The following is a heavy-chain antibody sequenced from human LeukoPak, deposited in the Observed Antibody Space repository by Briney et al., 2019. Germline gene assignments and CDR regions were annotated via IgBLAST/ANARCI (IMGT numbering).Heavy chain of an antibody. V-gene: IGHV4-34*01. Sequence: SETLSLTCAVYGGSFSGYYWSWIRQPPGKGLEWIGEINHSGSTNYNPSLKSRVTISVDTSKNQFSLKLSSVTAADTAVYYCARGRTYRWFDPWGQGTLVTVSS. J-gene: IGHJ5*02. CDR2: INHSGST. CDR1: GGSFSGYY. CDR3: ARGRTYRWFDP. D-gene: IGHD1-26*01.